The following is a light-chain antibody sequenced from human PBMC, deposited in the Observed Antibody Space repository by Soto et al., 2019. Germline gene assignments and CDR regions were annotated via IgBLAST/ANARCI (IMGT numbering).Light chain of an antibody. CDR1: QSVRSSY. CDR2: GAS. Sequence: SPGTLSLSPGESATLSCRASQSVRSSYLAWYQQKPGQAPRLLIYGASSRATGIPDRFSGSGSGTDFTLTISRLEPEDFAVYYGERYGSSASFRLGTRLEI. V-gene: IGKV3-20*01. J-gene: IGKJ5*01. CDR3: ERYGSSAS.